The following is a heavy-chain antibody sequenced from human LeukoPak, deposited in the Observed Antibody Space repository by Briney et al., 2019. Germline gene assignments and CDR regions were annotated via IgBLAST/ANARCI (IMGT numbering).Heavy chain of an antibody. CDR2: SIPIFGTA. V-gene: IGHV1-69*05. CDR1: GGTFSSYA. J-gene: IGHJ3*02. CDR3: ARDRNGDQRANAFDI. Sequence: SVKVSCKASGGTFSSYAISWVRQAPGQGLEWMGGSIPIFGTANYAQKFQGRVTMTRDTSTSTVYMELSSLRSEDTAVYYCARDRNGDQRANAFDIWGQGTMVTVSS. D-gene: IGHD2-21*02.